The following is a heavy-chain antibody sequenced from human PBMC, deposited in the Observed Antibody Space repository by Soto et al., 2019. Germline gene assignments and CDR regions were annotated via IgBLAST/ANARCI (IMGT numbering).Heavy chain of an antibody. D-gene: IGHD5-12*01. CDR1: GFTFTSSA. Sequence: QMQLVQSGPEVKKPGTSVKVSCKASGFTFTSSAMQWVRQARGQRLEWIGWIVVGSGNTNYAQKFQERVTITRDMSTSTAYMELSSLRSEDTAVYYCAAGPIVATMVGYYYYYMDVWGKGTTVTVSS. CDR3: AAGPIVATMVGYYYYYMDV. CDR2: IVVGSGNT. J-gene: IGHJ6*03. V-gene: IGHV1-58*02.